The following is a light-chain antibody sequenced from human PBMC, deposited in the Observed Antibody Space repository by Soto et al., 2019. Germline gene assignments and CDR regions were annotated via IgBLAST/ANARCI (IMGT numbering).Light chain of an antibody. CDR3: QLYDNSLYT. V-gene: IGKV3-20*01. Sequence: EIVLTQSPGTLSLSPGERATLSCRASQSVNSNYLAWYQQKPGQAPRRLMYGASTRATGIPDRFSGSGSGTDFTLTISRLEPEDFAVYFCQLYDNSLYTVAQGTNLEIK. CDR2: GAS. CDR1: QSVNSNY. J-gene: IGKJ2*01.